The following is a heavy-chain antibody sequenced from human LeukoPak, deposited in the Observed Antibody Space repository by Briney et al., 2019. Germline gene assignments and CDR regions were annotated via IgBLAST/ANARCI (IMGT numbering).Heavy chain of an antibody. V-gene: IGHV4-39*07. CDR1: GGSISSSSYY. J-gene: IGHJ4*02. D-gene: IGHD5-12*01. CDR2: IYYSGST. CDR3: ARMVPSYGGYVDPELEDY. Sequence: PSETLSLTCTVSGGSISSSSYYWGWIRQPPGKGLEWIGSIYYSGSTYYNPSLKSRVTISVDTSKNQFSLKLSSVTAADTAVYYCARMVPSYGGYVDPELEDYWGQGTLVTVSS.